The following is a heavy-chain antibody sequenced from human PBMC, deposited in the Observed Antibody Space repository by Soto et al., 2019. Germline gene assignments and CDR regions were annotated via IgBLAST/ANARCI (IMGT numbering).Heavy chain of an antibody. CDR3: TTDLVVVPAAYYYYGMDV. CDR1: GFTFSAHC. D-gene: IGHD2-2*01. V-gene: IGHV3-7*03. Sequence: EVQLVESGGGLVQPGGSLRLSCAASGFTFSAHCMSWVRQAPGEGLEWVANIARDGSEKYYLDSVKGRFTISRDNAKNSLYLQMNSLKTEDTAVYYCTTDLVVVPAAYYYYGMDVWGQGTTVTVSS. CDR2: IARDGSEK. J-gene: IGHJ6*02.